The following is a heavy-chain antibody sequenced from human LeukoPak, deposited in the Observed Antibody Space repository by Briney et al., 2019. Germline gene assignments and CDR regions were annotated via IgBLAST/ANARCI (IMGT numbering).Heavy chain of an antibody. J-gene: IGHJ4*02. CDR3: ARDDRYSYGYSQSGHFDY. CDR2: ISRTSNYI. Sequence: GGSLRLSCAASGFTFSSYSMNWVRQAPGKGLEWVSSISRTSNYIYYADSVKGRFTISRDNDKTSLYLQMNSLRAEDTAVYYCARDDRYSYGYSQSGHFDYWGQGTLVTVSS. V-gene: IGHV3-21*01. D-gene: IGHD5-18*01. CDR1: GFTFSSYS.